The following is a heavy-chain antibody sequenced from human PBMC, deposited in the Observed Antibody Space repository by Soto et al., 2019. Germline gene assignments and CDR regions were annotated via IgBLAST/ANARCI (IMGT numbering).Heavy chain of an antibody. CDR1: GGSISSSSYY. CDR2: IYYSGST. J-gene: IGHJ5*02. Sequence: SETLSLTCTVSGGSISSSSYYWGWIRQPPGKGLEWIGSIYYSGSTYYNPSLKSRVTISVDTSKNQFSLKLSSVTAADTAVYYCARHRSEAVAGYGDWFDPWGQGTLVTVSS. CDR3: ARHRSEAVAGYGDWFDP. V-gene: IGHV4-39*01. D-gene: IGHD6-19*01.